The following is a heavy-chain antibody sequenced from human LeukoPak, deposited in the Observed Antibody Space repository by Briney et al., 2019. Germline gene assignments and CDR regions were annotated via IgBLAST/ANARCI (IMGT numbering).Heavy chain of an antibody. V-gene: IGHV4-59*08. J-gene: IGHJ5*02. CDR1: GGSISSYY. CDR3: ARLPPWYSWFDP. D-gene: IGHD1-26*01. CDR2: IYYSGST. Sequence: SSETLSLTCTVSGGSISSYYWSWIRQPPGKGLEWIGYIYYSGSTNYNPSLKSRVTISVDTSKNQFSLKLSSVTAADTAVYYCARLPPWYSWFDPWGQGTLVTVSS.